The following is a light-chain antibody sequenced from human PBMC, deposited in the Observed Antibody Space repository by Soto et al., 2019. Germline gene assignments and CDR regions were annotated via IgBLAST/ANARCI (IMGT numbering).Light chain of an antibody. J-gene: IGKJ1*01. CDR3: QQLNSYPWT. V-gene: IGKV1-9*01. Sequence: DIQLTQSPSFLSASVGDRVTITCRASQAISSYLAWFQQRPGKAPKVLIYAASTLQSGVPSRFSGSASGTEFTLTISNLQPEDFSTYFCQQLNSYPWTFGQGTKVEIK. CDR1: QAISSY. CDR2: AAS.